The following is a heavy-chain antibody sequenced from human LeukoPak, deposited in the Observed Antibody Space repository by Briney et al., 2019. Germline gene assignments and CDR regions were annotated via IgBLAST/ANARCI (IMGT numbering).Heavy chain of an antibody. CDR1: GGSISSSSYS. Sequence: PSETLSLTCTFSGGSISSSSYSWGWIRQPPGKGLEWIGGIYYSGSTYYNPSLKSRVTISVDTSKNQFSLKLSSVTAADTAVYYCARQGQQLDYWGQGILVTVSS. V-gene: IGHV4-39*01. D-gene: IGHD6-13*01. CDR3: ARQGQQLDY. J-gene: IGHJ4*02. CDR2: IYYSGST.